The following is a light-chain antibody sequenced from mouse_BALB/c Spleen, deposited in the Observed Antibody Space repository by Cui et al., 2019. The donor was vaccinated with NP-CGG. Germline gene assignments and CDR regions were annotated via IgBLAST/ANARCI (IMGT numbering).Light chain of an antibody. Sequence: QAVVTQESALTTSPGETVTLTCRSSTGAVTTSNYANWVQEKPDHLVTGLIGGTNNRAPGVPARFSGSLIGDKAALTITEAQTEDEAIYFCALWYSNHWVFGGGTKLTVL. J-gene: IGLJ1*01. CDR1: TGAVTTSNY. V-gene: IGLV1*01. CDR2: GTN. CDR3: ALWYSNHWV.